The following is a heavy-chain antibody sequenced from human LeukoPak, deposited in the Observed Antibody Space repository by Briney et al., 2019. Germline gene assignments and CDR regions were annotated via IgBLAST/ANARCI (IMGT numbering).Heavy chain of an antibody. Sequence: GGSLRLSCSVSGFTFSTYVMHWVRQAPGKGLEYVSAISSNGDNTYYADSVKGRFTNSRDNSKNTLYPQMSSLRADDTAVYYCVRGTGYWGQGTLVTVSS. CDR2: ISSNGDNT. CDR1: GFTFSTYV. J-gene: IGHJ4*02. CDR3: VRGTGY. V-gene: IGHV3-64D*06.